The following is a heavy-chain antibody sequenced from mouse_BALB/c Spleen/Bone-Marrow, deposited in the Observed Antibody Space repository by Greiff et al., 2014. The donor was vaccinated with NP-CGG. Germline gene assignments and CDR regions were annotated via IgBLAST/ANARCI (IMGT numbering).Heavy chain of an antibody. J-gene: IGHJ2*01. V-gene: IGHV1-22*01. CDR1: GYTFTDYT. CDR2: VNPNIGGT. D-gene: IGHD2-3*01. CDR3: ARGRWYY. Sequence: VQLQQSGPELVMPGASVKISCKTSGYTFTDYTLHWVKQSHGKSLEWIGGVNPNIGGTSYNQKFKDKASLTVNKPSTTAYMELRSLTSEDSAVYYCARGRWYYWGQGTTLTVSS.